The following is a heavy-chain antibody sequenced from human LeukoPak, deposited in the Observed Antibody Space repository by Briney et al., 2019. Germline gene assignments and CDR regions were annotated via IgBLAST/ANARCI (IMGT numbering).Heavy chain of an antibody. J-gene: IGHJ5*02. CDR3: ARERVYCSGGSCYNWFDP. Sequence: PSETLSLTCAVYGGSFSGYYWSWIRQPPGKGLEWIGEINHSGSTKYNPSLKSRVTISVDTSKNQFSLKLSSVTAADTAVYYCARERVYCSGGSCYNWFDPWGQGTLVTVSS. D-gene: IGHD2-15*01. CDR1: GGSFSGYY. CDR2: INHSGST. V-gene: IGHV4-34*01.